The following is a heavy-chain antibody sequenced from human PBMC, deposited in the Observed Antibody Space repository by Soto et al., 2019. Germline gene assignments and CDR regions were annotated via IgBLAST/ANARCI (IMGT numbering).Heavy chain of an antibody. CDR2: MNPNSGNT. CDR1: GYTFTSYD. Sequence: ASVKVSCKASGYTFTSYDINWVRQATGQGLEWMGWMNPNSGNTGYAQKFQGRVTMTRNTSISTAYMELSSLRSEDTAVYYCARHGRIAAAGLSPFDYWGQGTLVTVS. D-gene: IGHD6-13*01. CDR3: ARHGRIAAAGLSPFDY. J-gene: IGHJ4*02. V-gene: IGHV1-8*01.